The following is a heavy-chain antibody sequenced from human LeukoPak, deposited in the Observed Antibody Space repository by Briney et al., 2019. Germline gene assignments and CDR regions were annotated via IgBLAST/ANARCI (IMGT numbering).Heavy chain of an antibody. Sequence: GGSLRLSCAASGFTFSNYWMHWVRQAPGKGLVWVSRINSDGINTSYADSVKGRFTISRDNSKNTLYLQMNSLRAEDTAVYYCAKEDYAGDAFDIWGQGTMVTVSS. V-gene: IGHV3-74*01. J-gene: IGHJ3*02. CDR1: GFTFSNYW. CDR3: AKEDYAGDAFDI. D-gene: IGHD4-17*01. CDR2: INSDGINT.